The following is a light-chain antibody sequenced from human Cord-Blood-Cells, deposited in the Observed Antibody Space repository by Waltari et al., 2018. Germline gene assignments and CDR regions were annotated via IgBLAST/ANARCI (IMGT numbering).Light chain of an antibody. V-gene: IGLV1-47*01. CDR3: AAWDDSLSGWV. J-gene: IGLJ3*02. CDR2: RNN. CDR1: SSNIGSTY. Sequence: QSVLTQPPSASGTPGQRVTISCSGSSSNIGSTYVYWYQQLPGTAPKPTIYRNNQRTSGVPDRFSGSKSGPSASLAMRGLRSEEEADYYCAAWDDSLSGWVFGGGTKLTVL.